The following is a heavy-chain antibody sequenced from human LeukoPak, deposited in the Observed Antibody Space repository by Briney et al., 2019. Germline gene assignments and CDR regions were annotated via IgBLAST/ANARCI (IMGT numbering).Heavy chain of an antibody. CDR1: GGSISSYY. CDR2: IYISGST. V-gene: IGHV4-4*07. CDR3: ARTYSRYYYDSSGYFDY. J-gene: IGHJ4*02. D-gene: IGHD3-22*01. Sequence: SETLSLTCTVSGGSISSYYWSWIRQPAGKGLEWIGRIYISGSTNYNPSLKSRVTMSVDTSKNQFSLKLSSVTAADTAVYYCARTYSRYYYDSSGYFDYWGQGTLVTVSS.